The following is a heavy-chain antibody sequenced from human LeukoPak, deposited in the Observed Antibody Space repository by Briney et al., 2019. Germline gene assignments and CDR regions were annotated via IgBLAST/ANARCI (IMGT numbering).Heavy chain of an antibody. CDR1: GGTFSSYA. Sequence: GASVKVSCKASGGTFSSYAISWVRQAPGQGLEWMGEIIPIFGTANYAQKFQGRVTITTDESTSTAYMELSSLRSEDTAVYYCATGYCSGGSCYSPYYYYYMDVWGKGTTVTVSS. CDR3: ATGYCSGGSCYSPYYYYYMDV. D-gene: IGHD2-15*01. J-gene: IGHJ6*03. CDR2: IIPIFGTA. V-gene: IGHV1-69*05.